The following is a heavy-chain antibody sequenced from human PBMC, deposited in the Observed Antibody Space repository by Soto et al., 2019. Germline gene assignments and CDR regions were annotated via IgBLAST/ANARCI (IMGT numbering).Heavy chain of an antibody. V-gene: IGHV4-34*01. CDR2: ITHTGSF. Sequence: SETLPLTCAVYGGSFSDYYWSWIRQPPGKGLEWIGEITHTGSFDSNPSLDSRATISVDTTKNQFSLKLTSVTAADTAVYYCARGEDAFFYYGLDVWGQGITVTISS. CDR1: GGSFSDYY. CDR3: ARGEDAFFYYGLDV. J-gene: IGHJ6*02.